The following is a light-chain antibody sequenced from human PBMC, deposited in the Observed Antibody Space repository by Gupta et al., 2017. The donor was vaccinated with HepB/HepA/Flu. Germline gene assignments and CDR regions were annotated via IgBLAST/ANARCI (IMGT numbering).Light chain of an antibody. V-gene: IGKV1-39*01. CDR1: QSMSSY. J-gene: IGKJ2*01. CDR3: QQSDSTLLYT. Sequence: DIQITQSPSSLSASVGDRVTITCRASQSMSSYLTWYQQKPGKAPKLLIYAASSLESGVPSRFSGSGSGTDFTLTISRLQPEDFATYYCQQSDSTLLYTFGQGTKLEIK. CDR2: AAS.